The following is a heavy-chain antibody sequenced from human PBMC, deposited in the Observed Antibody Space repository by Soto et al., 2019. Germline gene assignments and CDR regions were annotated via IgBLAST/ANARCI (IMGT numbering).Heavy chain of an antibody. D-gene: IGHD4-17*01. CDR1: GVTFNSYA. Sequence: EVQLLESGGGLVQPGGCLRVSCAASGVTFNSYAMSWVRQAPGKGLEWVSGISGRGGGTYYADSVKGRFTISRDNSKNTLYLQMNSLRAEDTAVYYCAKNGRDTTLTTLDYWAQGTLVTVSS. CDR2: ISGRGGGT. CDR3: AKNGRDTTLTTLDY. J-gene: IGHJ4*02. V-gene: IGHV3-23*01.